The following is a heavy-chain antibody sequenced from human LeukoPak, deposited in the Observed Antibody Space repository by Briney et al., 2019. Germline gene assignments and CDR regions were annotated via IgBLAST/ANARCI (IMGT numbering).Heavy chain of an antibody. D-gene: IGHD3-10*01. CDR2: ITTAGDP. V-gene: IGHV3-13*05. CDR3: PRGLRRFDSRGYYDYDMDV. CDR1: GFTFRRYD. Sequence: GGSLRLSCGASGFTFRRYDMHWARQARGKGLEWVSTITTAGDPYYRDSGKGRFTNSRENAKNSLFLQMNSLRAGHTAVYYCPRGLRRFDSRGYYDYDMDVWGKGTTVTVSS. J-gene: IGHJ6*03.